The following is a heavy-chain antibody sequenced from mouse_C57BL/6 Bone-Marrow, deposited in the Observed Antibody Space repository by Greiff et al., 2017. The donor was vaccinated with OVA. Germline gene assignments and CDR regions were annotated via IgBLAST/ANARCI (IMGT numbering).Heavy chain of an antibody. CDR3: ARGLLDPPWFAY. J-gene: IGHJ3*01. V-gene: IGHV1-56*01. CDR1: GYTFTSHW. Sequence: VKLMESGPELVRPGASVKISCKAPGYTFTSHWMQWVRQRPGQGLEWIGEIFPGSGSTYYNEKFKGKATLTVDTSSSTAYMQLSSLTSEDSAVCFCARGLLDPPWFAYWGQGTLVTVSA. CDR2: IFPGSGST.